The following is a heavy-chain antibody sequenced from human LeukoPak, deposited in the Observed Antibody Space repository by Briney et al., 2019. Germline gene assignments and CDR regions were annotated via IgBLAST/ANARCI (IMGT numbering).Heavy chain of an antibody. CDR3: AKDRAVVATIPLDY. V-gene: IGHV3-23*01. CDR2: ISGTGVNT. Sequence: PGGSLRLSCAASAFTFSSYATSWVRQAPGKGLEGVSAISGTGVNTYYADSVKGRFTISRDNSKNTLYLQINSLRAEDTAVYYCAKDRAVVATIPLDYWGQGTLVTVSS. CDR1: AFTFSSYA. J-gene: IGHJ4*02. D-gene: IGHD5-12*01.